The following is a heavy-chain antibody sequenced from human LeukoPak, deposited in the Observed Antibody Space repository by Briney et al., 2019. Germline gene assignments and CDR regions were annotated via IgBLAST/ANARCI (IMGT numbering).Heavy chain of an antibody. J-gene: IGHJ4*02. CDR1: GYTFTGYY. V-gene: IGHV1-2*02. Sequence: ASVKVSCKASGYTFTGYYIHWVRQAPGQGLEWMGWINPNSGDTNYAQKFQGRVTITRDTSLSTAYMELSGLTSDDKAVYYCARIKNYYDSSGYLYYFDYWGQGTLVTVSS. CDR3: ARIKNYYDSSGYLYYFDY. CDR2: INPNSGDT. D-gene: IGHD3-22*01.